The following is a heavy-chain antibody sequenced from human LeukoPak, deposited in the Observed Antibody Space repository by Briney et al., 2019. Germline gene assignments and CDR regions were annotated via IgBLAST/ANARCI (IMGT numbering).Heavy chain of an antibody. CDR1: GYTLTELS. CDR3: ATHRRVYCSSTSCYTYYFDY. Sequence: GASVKVSCKVSGYTLTELSMHWVRQAPGKGLEWMGGFDPEDGETIYAQKFQGRVTMTEDTSTDTAYMELSSLRSEDTAVYYCATHRRVYCSSTSCYTYYFDYWGQGTLVTVSS. CDR2: FDPEDGET. V-gene: IGHV1-24*01. D-gene: IGHD2-2*02. J-gene: IGHJ4*02.